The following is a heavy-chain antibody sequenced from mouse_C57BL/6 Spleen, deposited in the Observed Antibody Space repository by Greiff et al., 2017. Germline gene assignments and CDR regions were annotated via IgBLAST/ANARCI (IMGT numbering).Heavy chain of an antibody. CDR2: IDPSDSYT. Sequence: QVQLQQPGAELVKPGASVKLSCKASGYTFTSYWMQWVKQRPGQGLEWIGEIDPSDSYTNYNQKFKGKATLTVDTSSSTAYMQLSSLTSEDSAVYYCATLREFAYGGQGTLVTVSA. V-gene: IGHV1-50*01. CDR1: GYTFTSYW. D-gene: IGHD2-12*01. J-gene: IGHJ3*01. CDR3: ATLREFAY.